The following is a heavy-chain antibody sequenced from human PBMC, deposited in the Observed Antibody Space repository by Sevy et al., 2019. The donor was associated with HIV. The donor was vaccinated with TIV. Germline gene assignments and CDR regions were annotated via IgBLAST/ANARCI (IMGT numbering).Heavy chain of an antibody. Sequence: GGSLRLSCAASEFTFSRYAMSWVRQAPGKELEWVSAISGSGGSTYYADSVKGRFTISRDNSKNTLYLQMNSLRAEDTAVYYCAKGDTNYYGMDVWGLGTTVTVSS. CDR3: AKGDTNYYGMDV. V-gene: IGHV3-23*01. CDR1: EFTFSRYA. J-gene: IGHJ6*02. CDR2: ISGSGGST.